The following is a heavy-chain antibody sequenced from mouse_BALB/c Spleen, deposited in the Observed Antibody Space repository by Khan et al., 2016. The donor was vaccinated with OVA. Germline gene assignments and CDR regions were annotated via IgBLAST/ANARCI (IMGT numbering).Heavy chain of an antibody. CDR2: ISPNNDGS. D-gene: IGHD1-1*01. J-gene: IGHJ3*01. V-gene: IGHV1S136*01. CDR3: LRSLFYDGSAYEGFAY. CDR1: GYTFTSYV. Sequence: VQLKESGPELVKPGASVKMSCKASGYTFTSYVMHWVKQKPGQGLEWIGYISPNNDGSKYNEKFRGKATLTSDKSSSTAYMELSSLTSEDSAFYYCLRSLFYDGSAYEGFAYWGQGTLVTVSA.